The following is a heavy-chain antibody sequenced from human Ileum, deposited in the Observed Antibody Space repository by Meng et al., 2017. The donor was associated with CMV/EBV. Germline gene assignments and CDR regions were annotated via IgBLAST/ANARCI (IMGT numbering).Heavy chain of an antibody. CDR1: DG. CDR2: IIPVYGTA. CDR3: ARDRVTGGDCSSTSCHNWFDP. D-gene: IGHD2-2*01. V-gene: IGHV1-69*05. Sequence: DGIGWVRQAPGQGLEWMGGIIPVYGTANYAQKFQGRITITTDEFTSTAYMELSSLRSEDTAVYYCARDRVTGGDCSSTSCHNWFDPWGQGSLVTVSS. J-gene: IGHJ5*02.